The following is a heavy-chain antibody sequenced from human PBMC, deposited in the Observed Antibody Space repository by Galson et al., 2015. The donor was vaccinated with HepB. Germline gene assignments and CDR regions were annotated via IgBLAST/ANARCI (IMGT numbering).Heavy chain of an antibody. D-gene: IGHD3-10*01. V-gene: IGHV1-3*01. CDR1: GYTFINYA. CDR2: INGGNGNT. CDR3: ARDPGYYDSGSSSLGWFDP. Sequence: SVKVSCKASGYTFINYAMHWVRQAPGQRLEWMGWINGGNGNTKYSQKFQGRVTITRDTSASTGYMELSSLRSEDTAVYYCARDPGYYDSGSSSLGWFDPWGQGTLVTVSS. J-gene: IGHJ5*02.